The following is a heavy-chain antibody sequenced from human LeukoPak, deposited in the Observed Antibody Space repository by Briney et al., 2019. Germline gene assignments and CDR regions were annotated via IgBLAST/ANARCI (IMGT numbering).Heavy chain of an antibody. CDR1: GGTFSSYA. CDR3: AREMGAVAGLRYFDL. CDR2: IIPIFGTA. Sequence: SVKVSCKASGGTFSSYAISWVRQAPGQGLEWMGGIIPIFGTANYAQKFQGRVTITTDESTSTAYMELSSLRSEDTAVYYCAREMGAVAGLRYFDLWGRGTLVTVSS. D-gene: IGHD6-19*01. J-gene: IGHJ2*01. V-gene: IGHV1-69*05.